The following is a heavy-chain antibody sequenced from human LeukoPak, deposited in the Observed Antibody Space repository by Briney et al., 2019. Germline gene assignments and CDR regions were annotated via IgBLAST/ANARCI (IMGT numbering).Heavy chain of an antibody. V-gene: IGHV3-23*01. CDR1: GFPFTSSG. CDR2: MNAVGVT. Sequence: GESLRLSCAASGFPFTSSGMSWVRQAPGKGPEWVSSMNAVGVTYYADSVKGRFTISRDISKNTMYLQMSSLRADDTAVYYCSSDYPHYYFYVDVWGKGTTVTVSS. J-gene: IGHJ6*03. CDR3: SSDYPHYYFYVDV. D-gene: IGHD4-11*01.